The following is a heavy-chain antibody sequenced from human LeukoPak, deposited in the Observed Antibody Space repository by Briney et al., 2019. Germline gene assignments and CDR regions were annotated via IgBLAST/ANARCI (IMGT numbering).Heavy chain of an antibody. Sequence: GGSLRLSCAASGFTFSDYYMSWIRQAPGKGLEWVSYISSSGSTIYYADSVKGRFTISRDNAKNSLYLQMNSLRAEDTAVYYCARERDANYYDSGGYYSIRDCWGQGTLVTVSS. J-gene: IGHJ4*02. D-gene: IGHD3-22*01. V-gene: IGHV3-11*04. CDR3: ARERDANYYDSGGYYSIRDC. CDR1: GFTFSDYY. CDR2: ISSSGSTI.